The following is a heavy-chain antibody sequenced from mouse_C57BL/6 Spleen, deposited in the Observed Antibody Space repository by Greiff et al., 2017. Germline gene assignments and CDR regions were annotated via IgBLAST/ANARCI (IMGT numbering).Heavy chain of an antibody. V-gene: IGHV1-50*01. CDR1: GYTFTSYW. Sequence: QVQLQQPGAELVKPGASVKLSCKASGYTFTSYWMQWVKQRPGQGLEWIGEIDPTDRYTNYNQKFKGKATLTVDTSSSTAYLQISSLTSEDSAVEYCASPGYYGGSSGFADWGQGTLVTVSA. CDR3: ASPGYYGGSSGFAD. D-gene: IGHD1-1*01. J-gene: IGHJ3*01. CDR2: IDPTDRYT.